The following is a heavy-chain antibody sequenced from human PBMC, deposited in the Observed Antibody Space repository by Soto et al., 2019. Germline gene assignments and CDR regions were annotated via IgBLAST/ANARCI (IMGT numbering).Heavy chain of an antibody. CDR1: GDSINRHAYY. V-gene: IGHV4-39*01. CDR2: IYYSGTTT. CDR3: ARKVTRPIDAFDI. D-gene: IGHD2-21*02. Sequence: SETLSLTCTVSGDSINRHAYYWACIRQPPGKGLEWIATIYYSGTTTFYNPSLESRVTISVHTSKNQFSLNLTSVTATDTALYYCARKVTRPIDAFDIWGQGTKVTVSS. J-gene: IGHJ3*02.